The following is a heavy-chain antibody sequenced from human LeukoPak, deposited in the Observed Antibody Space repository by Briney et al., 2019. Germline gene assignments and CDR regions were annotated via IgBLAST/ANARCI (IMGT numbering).Heavy chain of an antibody. CDR2: IIPMFGTT. Sequence: GSSVKVSCKASGGTFNSYAISWVRQAPGQGLEWMGRIIPMFGTTHYAQNFQGRIMITADKSASTAYMELSSLRSEDTAVYYCASHAADNVGYCSTTNCYSHDYWGQGTLVTVSS. CDR3: ASHAADNVGYCSTTNCYSHDY. D-gene: IGHD2-2*02. J-gene: IGHJ4*02. CDR1: GGTFNSYA. V-gene: IGHV1-69*06.